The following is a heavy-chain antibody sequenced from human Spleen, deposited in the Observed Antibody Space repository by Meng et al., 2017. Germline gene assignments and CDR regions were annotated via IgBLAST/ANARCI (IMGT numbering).Heavy chain of an antibody. CDR2: INPKSGDT. Sequence: QVPLVQSGDEVKKPGASVKICCKASGATLRGYAMHWVRQAPGRRLEWMGRINPKSGDTHYAQRFQGRVTMTGDTSISTAYMELSGLRSDDTAMYYCARDEDISAAGKLFGDYWGQGTLVTVSS. CDR1: GATLRGYA. V-gene: IGHV1-2*02. CDR3: ARDEDISAAGKLFGDY. D-gene: IGHD6-25*01. J-gene: IGHJ4*02.